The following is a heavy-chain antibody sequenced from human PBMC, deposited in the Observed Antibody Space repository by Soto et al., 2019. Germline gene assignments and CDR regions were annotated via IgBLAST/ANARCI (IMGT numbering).Heavy chain of an antibody. CDR2: FDPEGGET. V-gene: IGHV1-24*01. CDR1: GYTLTELS. J-gene: IGHJ4*02. Sequence: ASVTVSCTVSGYTLTELSMHWVRQAPGKGLEWMGGFDPEGGETIYAQKFQGRVTMTEDTSTDTAYMELRSLRSDDTAVDYFGRASSSWYYFDYGGQGTLVTVS. CDR3: GRASSSWYYFDY. D-gene: IGHD6-13*01.